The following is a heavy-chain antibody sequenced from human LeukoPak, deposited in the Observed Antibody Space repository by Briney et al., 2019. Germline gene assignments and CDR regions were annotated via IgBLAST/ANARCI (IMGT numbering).Heavy chain of an antibody. D-gene: IGHD5-24*01. CDR1: GFTFSSYS. J-gene: IGHJ4*02. CDR2: IYSGGST. V-gene: IGHV3-53*01. CDR3: AREGGGEMATRFDY. Sequence: GGSLRLSCAASGFTFSSYSMNWVRQAPGKGLEWVSVIYSGGSTYYADSVKGRFTISRDNSKNTLYLQMNSLRAEDTAVYYCAREGGGEMATRFDYWGQGTLVTVSS.